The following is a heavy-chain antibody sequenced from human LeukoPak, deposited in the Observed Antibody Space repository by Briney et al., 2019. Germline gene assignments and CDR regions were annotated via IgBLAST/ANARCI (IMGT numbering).Heavy chain of an antibody. CDR2: IIPIFGTA. CDR3: ARGYCSGGSCYGINYYYYYMDV. J-gene: IGHJ6*03. CDR1: GGTFSSYA. V-gene: IGHV1-69*06. D-gene: IGHD2-15*01. Sequence: GASVKVSCKASGGTFSSYAISWVRQAPGQGLEWMGGIIPIFGTANYAQKFQGRVTITADKSTSTAYMELSSLRSEDTAVYYCARGYCSGGSCYGINYYYYYMDVWGKGTTVTISS.